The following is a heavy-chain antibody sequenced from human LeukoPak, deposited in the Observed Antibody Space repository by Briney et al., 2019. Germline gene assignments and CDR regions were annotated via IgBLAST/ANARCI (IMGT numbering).Heavy chain of an antibody. J-gene: IGHJ4*02. CDR1: GFTFSSYG. D-gene: IGHD3-3*01. CDR3: ARGVTIFGVELDY. V-gene: IGHV3-30*02. Sequence: GGSLRLSCAASGFTFSSYGMHGVRQAPGKGLEWVAFIRYDGSNKYYADSVKGRFTISRDNSKNTLYLQMNSLRAEDTAVYYCARGVTIFGVELDYWGQGTLVTVSS. CDR2: IRYDGSNK.